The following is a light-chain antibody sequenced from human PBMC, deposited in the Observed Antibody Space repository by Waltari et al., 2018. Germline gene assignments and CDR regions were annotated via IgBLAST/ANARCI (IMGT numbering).Light chain of an antibody. CDR1: QSISSY. CDR3: QQRSNWPPT. CDR2: DAS. V-gene: IGKV3-11*01. J-gene: IGKJ1*01. Sequence: EIVLTQSPATLSLSPGERVTLSCRASQSISSYLAWYQQKPGQAPRLLIYDASNMATGIPARFSGSGSGTDFTLTISSLEPEDFAVYYCQQRSNWPPTFGQGTKVEIK.